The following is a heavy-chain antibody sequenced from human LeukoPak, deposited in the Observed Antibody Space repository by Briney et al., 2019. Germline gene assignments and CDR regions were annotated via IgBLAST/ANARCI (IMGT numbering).Heavy chain of an antibody. CDR1: GFTFSSYG. D-gene: IGHD6-19*01. J-gene: IGHJ4*02. CDR3: AKGHSSGWEGIDY. CDR2: ISYDGSNK. Sequence: GGSLRLSCAASGFTFSSYGMHWVRQAPGKGLEWVAVISYDGSNKYYADSVKGRFTISRDNSKNTLYLQMNSLRAEDTAVYYCAKGHSSGWEGIDYWGQGTLVTVSS. V-gene: IGHV3-30*18.